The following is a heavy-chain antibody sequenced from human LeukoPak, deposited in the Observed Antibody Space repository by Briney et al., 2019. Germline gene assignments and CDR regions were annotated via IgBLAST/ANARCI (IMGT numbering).Heavy chain of an antibody. D-gene: IGHD1-26*01. CDR1: GFTFSSYA. J-gene: IGHJ3*02. CDR3: NSGSYSDAFDI. CDR2: ISYDGSNK. Sequence: GGSLRLSCAASGFTFSSYAMHWVRQAPGKGLEWVAVISYDGSNKYYADSVKGRFTISRDNSKNTLYLQMNSLRAEDTAVYYCNSGSYSDAFDIWGQGTMVTVSS. V-gene: IGHV3-30-3*01.